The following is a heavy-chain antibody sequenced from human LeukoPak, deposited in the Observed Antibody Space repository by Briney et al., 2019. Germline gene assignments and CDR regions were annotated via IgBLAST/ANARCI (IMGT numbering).Heavy chain of an antibody. J-gene: IGHJ4*02. V-gene: IGHV4-4*07. CDR1: GGSISSYY. CDR3: ARVSREWIQLWSPATFDY. D-gene: IGHD5-18*01. CDR2: IYTSGST. Sequence: SETLSLTCTVSGGSISSYYWSWIRQPAGKGLEWIGRIYTSGSTNYNPSLKSRVTMSVDTSKNRFSLKLSSVTAADTAVYYCARVSREWIQLWSPATFDYWGQGTLVTVSS.